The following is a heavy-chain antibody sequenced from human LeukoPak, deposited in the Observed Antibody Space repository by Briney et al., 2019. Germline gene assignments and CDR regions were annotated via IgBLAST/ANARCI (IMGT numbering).Heavy chain of an antibody. CDR1: GFTFGDYA. V-gene: IGHV3-49*03. J-gene: IGHJ4*02. Sequence: GGSLRLSCTASGFTFGDYAMSWFRQAPGKGLEWVGFIRSKAYGGTTEYAASVKGRFTISRDDSKSIAYLQMNSLKTEDTAVYYCTREEPSEWELPEGGYWGQGTLVTVSS. CDR2: IRSKAYGGTT. CDR3: TREEPSEWELPEGGY. D-gene: IGHD1-26*01.